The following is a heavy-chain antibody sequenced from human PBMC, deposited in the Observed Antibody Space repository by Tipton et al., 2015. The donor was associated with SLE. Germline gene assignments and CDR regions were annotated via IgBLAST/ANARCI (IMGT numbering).Heavy chain of an antibody. D-gene: IGHD6-6*01. CDR1: GFRFSTFG. Sequence: SLRLSCAASGFRFSTFGMHWVRQAPGKGLEWVAFIRNDGNVKNYADSVRGRFTLSRDNFRKTLVLQMNSLRPEDTAVYFCARVRSIAARPLDYWGQGTLVTVSS. J-gene: IGHJ4*02. CDR2: IRNDGNVK. V-gene: IGHV3-30*02. CDR3: ARVRSIAARPLDY.